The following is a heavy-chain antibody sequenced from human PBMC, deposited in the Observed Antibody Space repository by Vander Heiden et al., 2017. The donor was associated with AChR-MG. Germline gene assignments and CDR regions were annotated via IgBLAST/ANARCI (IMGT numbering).Heavy chain of an antibody. D-gene: IGHD6-19*01. CDR3: AKDGHSSGWWNYYYYGMDV. Sequence: QVQPVESGGGVVQPGGSPRLSCAASGFTFSSYGMDWVRQAPGKGLEWVAFIRYDGSNKYYADSVKGRFTISRDNSKNTLYLQMNSLRAEDTAVYYCAKDGHSSGWWNYYYYGMDVWGQGTTVTVSS. CDR1: GFTFSSYG. V-gene: IGHV3-30*02. J-gene: IGHJ6*02. CDR2: IRYDGSNK.